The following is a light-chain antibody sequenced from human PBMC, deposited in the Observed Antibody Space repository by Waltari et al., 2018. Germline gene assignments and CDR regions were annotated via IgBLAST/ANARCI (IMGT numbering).Light chain of an antibody. CDR2: LGF. CDR1: ESLLHRNGYTY. Sequence: DIVLTQSPLSLPVTPGEPAATSCSSSESLLHRNGYTYLYWYLQKPGQSPQLLIYLGFDRASGVPDRFSGGGAGTDFTLNISRVEAEDVGVYYCMQSLETPKTFGQGTKVEIK. V-gene: IGKV2-28*01. J-gene: IGKJ1*01. CDR3: MQSLETPKT.